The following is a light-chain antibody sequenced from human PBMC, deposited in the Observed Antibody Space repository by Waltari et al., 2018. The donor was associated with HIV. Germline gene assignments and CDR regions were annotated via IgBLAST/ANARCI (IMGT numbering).Light chain of an antibody. CDR2: AAS. CDR1: QGISEF. CDR3: QKYNSFPYT. V-gene: IGKV1-27*01. Sequence: DIQMTQSPSSLSASVGDRVTITCRASQGISEFLAWYQQKPGEVPKLLIYAASTLQSGVPSRFSGSGSGTDFTLTISSLQPGDVATYYCQKYNSFPYTFGQGTKLEIK. J-gene: IGKJ2*01.